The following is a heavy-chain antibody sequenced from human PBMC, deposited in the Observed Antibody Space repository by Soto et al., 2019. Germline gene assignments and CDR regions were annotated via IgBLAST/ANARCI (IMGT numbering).Heavy chain of an antibody. D-gene: IGHD6-6*01. CDR3: AKDLTRQLAYWLDP. CDR2: INAHSGGT. J-gene: IGHJ5*02. Sequence: ASVKVSCKASGFSFTGYYIHWLRQAPGQGLKWMGWINAHSGGTEYAQKFQGRVTLTRDTSISTAYMTLSSLRSDDTAIYYCAKDLTRQLAYWLDPWGQGTQVTVSS. CDR1: GFSFTGYY. V-gene: IGHV1-2*02.